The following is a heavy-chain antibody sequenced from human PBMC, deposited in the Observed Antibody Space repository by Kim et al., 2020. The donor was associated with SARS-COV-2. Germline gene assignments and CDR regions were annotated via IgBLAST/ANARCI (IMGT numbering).Heavy chain of an antibody. Sequence: GGSLRLSCTVSGFIFSTSWMSWVRQAPGKGLEWVANIKRDGSEKNYVDSVKGRFTISRDNAKNSLYLQMNSLRGEDTAVYYCARGYSGDNWGHGTLVTVSS. CDR1: GFIFSTSW. D-gene: IGHD4-4*01. CDR2: IKRDGSEK. J-gene: IGHJ4*01. V-gene: IGHV3-7*01. CDR3: ARGYSGDN.